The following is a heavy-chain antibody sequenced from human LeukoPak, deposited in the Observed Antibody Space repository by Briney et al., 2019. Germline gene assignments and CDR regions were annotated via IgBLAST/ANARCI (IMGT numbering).Heavy chain of an antibody. J-gene: IGHJ4*02. CDR1: GFTFSSYA. D-gene: IGHD2-21*02. Sequence: GGSLRLSCAASGFTFSSYAMHWVRQAPGKGLEWVAVISYDGSNKYYADSVKGRFTISRDNSKHTLYLQMNSLRAEDTAVYYCARYGGYCGGDCYPDYGGQGTRVTVSS. V-gene: IGHV3-30*04. CDR3: ARYGGYCGGDCYPDY. CDR2: ISYDGSNK.